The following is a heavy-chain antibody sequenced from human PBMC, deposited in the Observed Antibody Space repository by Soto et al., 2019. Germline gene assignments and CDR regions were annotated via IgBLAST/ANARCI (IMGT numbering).Heavy chain of an antibody. CDR1: GFSFSIYA. CDR3: EKEPGRYDISTLLDS. J-gene: IGHJ4*02. CDR2: ISGGGGST. V-gene: IGHV3-23*01. D-gene: IGHD3-22*01. Sequence: GGAQTLSCEASGFSFSIYAMNWVHQATGKGLEWVSGISGGGGSTYYADSVKGRFTISRDNSKNTLYLQMNSLRVEDTALFYCEKEPGRYDISTLLDSWGQGTLVTVS.